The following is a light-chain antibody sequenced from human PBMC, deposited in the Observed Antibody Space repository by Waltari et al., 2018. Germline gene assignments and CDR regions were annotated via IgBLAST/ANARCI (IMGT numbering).Light chain of an antibody. J-gene: IGKJ1*01. CDR2: GAS. CDR1: QSVSGS. Sequence: DIVLPQSPATLSLSPGEIATLSCRASQSVSGSLAWYQQKAGQAPRLLIYGASSRATGIPDRFSGSGSGTDFSLTISRLEPEDFAVYYCQHYVRLPATFGQGTKVEI. CDR3: QHYVRLPAT. V-gene: IGKV3-20*01.